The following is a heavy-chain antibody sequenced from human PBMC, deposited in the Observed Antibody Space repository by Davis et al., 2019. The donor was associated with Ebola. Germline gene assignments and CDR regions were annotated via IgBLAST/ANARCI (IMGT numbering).Heavy chain of an antibody. CDR3: AKGANIVVVPAAMHYMDV. CDR1: GFTFSSYV. Sequence: PGGSLRLSCAASGFTFSSYVMHWVRQAPGKGLEWVAIISYDGSNEYYADSVKGRFTISRDNSKNTLYLQMNSLRGEDTAVYYCAKGANIVVVPAAMHYMDVWGKGTTVTVSS. CDR2: ISYDGSNE. V-gene: IGHV3-30*04. D-gene: IGHD2-2*01. J-gene: IGHJ6*03.